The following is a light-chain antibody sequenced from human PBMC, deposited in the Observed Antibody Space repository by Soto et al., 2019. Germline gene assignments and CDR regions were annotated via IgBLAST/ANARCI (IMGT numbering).Light chain of an antibody. CDR3: QQYNTYSSLT. Sequence: DIQVTQSPSSVAASVGDRVTITCRASQDIAGYLAWYQHKPGRTPELLIHGASRLQSGVPSRFSGSGYGTEFTLTIRSLQPDDFATYYCQQYNTYSSLTFGGGTKGDIK. CDR2: GAS. V-gene: IGKV1-16*01. CDR1: QDIAGY. J-gene: IGKJ4*01.